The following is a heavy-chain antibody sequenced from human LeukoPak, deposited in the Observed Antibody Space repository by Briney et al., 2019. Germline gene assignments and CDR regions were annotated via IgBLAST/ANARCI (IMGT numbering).Heavy chain of an antibody. CDR2: ISSGSSDI. CDR1: GFTFSIYA. V-gene: IGHV3-21*01. D-gene: IGHD1-26*01. Sequence: GGSLRLSCAASGFTFSIYALNWVRQAPGKGLEWVSSISSGSSDIYYADSVKGRFTISRDNAKNSLYLQMNSLRIEDTAVYYCAIVSTTWYFEYWGQGTLVTVSS. CDR3: AIVSTTWYFEY. J-gene: IGHJ4*02.